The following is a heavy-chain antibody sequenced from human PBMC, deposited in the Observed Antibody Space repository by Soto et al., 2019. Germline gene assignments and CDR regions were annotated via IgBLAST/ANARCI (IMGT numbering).Heavy chain of an antibody. CDR2: IGTAGDT. Sequence: EVQLVESGGGLVQPGGSLRLSCAASGFTFSSYDMHWVRQATGKGLEWVSAIGTAGDTYYPGSVKGRFTISRENAKNSLYLQMNSLRAGDTAVYYCARDLGGYCSGGSCYSPGGMDVWGQGTTFTVSS. CDR3: ARDLGGYCSGGSCYSPGGMDV. D-gene: IGHD2-15*01. CDR1: GFTFSSYD. J-gene: IGHJ6*02. V-gene: IGHV3-13*04.